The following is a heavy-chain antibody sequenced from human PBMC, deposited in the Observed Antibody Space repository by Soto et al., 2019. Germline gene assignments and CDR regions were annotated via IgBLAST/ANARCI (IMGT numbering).Heavy chain of an antibody. Sequence: GESLRITCKSAGDSFTGYWISWVRQMPGKGLEWMGRIDPSDSYTNYSPSFQGHVTISADKSISTAYLQWSSLKASDTAMYYCARHSFGSRLRPIDYWGQGTLVTVSS. D-gene: IGHD1-26*01. CDR1: GDSFTGYW. CDR2: IDPSDSYT. J-gene: IGHJ4*02. CDR3: ARHSFGSRLRPIDY. V-gene: IGHV5-10-1*01.